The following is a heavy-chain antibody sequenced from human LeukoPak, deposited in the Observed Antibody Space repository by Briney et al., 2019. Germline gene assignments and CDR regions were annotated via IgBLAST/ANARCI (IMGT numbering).Heavy chain of an antibody. D-gene: IGHD3-10*01. CDR1: GFTFSSYA. V-gene: IGHV3-23*01. CDR2: ISGSGGST. CDR3: AKEGDTMATSYNWFDP. Sequence: GGSLRLSCAASGFTFSSYAMSWVRQAPGKGLEWVSAISGSGGSTYYADSVKGRFTISRDNSKNALYLQMNSLRAEDTAVYYCAKEGDTMATSYNWFDPWGQGTLVTVSS. J-gene: IGHJ5*02.